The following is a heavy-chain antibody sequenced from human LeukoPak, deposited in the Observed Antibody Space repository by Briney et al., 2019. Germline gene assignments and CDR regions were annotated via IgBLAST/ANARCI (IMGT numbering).Heavy chain of an antibody. CDR3: ARENPSGYYNRPIDY. V-gene: IGHV4-59*01. CDR1: GASISSYY. Sequence: SETLSLTCTVSGASISSYYWSWIRQPPGKGLEWIGDIYYSGSIKYNPSLKSRVTMSVDTSKNQFSLKLSSVTAANTAIYYCARENPSGYYNRPIDYWGQGTLVTVSS. J-gene: IGHJ4*02. D-gene: IGHD3-22*01. CDR2: IYYSGSI.